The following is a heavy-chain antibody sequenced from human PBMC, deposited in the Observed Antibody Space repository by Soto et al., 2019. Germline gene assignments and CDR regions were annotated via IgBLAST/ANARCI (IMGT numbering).Heavy chain of an antibody. CDR2: ISGSGGST. Sequence: QPGGSLRLSCAASGFTFSSYAMSWVRQAPGKGLEWVSAISGSGGSTYYADSVKGRFTISRDNSKNTLYLQMNSLRAEDTAVYYCAKKPYDFWSGYYSETHDAYFDYWGQGTLVTVSS. J-gene: IGHJ4*02. D-gene: IGHD3-3*01. CDR1: GFTFSSYA. V-gene: IGHV3-23*01. CDR3: AKKPYDFWSGYYSETHDAYFDY.